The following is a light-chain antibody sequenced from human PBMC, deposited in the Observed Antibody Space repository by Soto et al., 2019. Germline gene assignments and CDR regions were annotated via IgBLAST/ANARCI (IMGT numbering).Light chain of an antibody. CDR3: SSYSTSSTVV. CDR2: EVS. V-gene: IGLV2-14*01. CDR1: ASDIGGYNY. Sequence: QSALTQPASVSGSPGQSITISCTGTASDIGGYNYVSWYQQHPGRAPKLMIYEVSNRPSGVSYRFSGSKSGNTASLTISGLQAEDEADYSCSSYSTSSTVVFGGGTKVTVL. J-gene: IGLJ2*01.